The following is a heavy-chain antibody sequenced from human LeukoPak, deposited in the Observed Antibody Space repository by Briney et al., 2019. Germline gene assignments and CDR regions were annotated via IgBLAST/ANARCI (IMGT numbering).Heavy chain of an antibody. CDR3: ARDTEYCSSTSCRNWFDP. Sequence: GASVKVSCKASGYTFTSYGISWVRQAPGQGLEWMGWISAYNGNTNYAQKLQGRVTMTTDTSTSTAYMELRSLRFDDTAVYYCARDTEYCSSTSCRNWFDPWGQGTLVTVSS. J-gene: IGHJ5*02. CDR1: GYTFTSYG. CDR2: ISAYNGNT. D-gene: IGHD2-2*01. V-gene: IGHV1-18*01.